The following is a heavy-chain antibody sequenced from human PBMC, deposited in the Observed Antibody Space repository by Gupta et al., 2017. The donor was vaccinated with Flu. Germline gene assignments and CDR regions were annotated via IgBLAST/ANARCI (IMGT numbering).Heavy chain of an antibody. CDR3: ARAVSRGYSSGWGAIDY. Sequence: GKGLEWVSYISSSSSTIYYADSVKGRFTISRDNAKNSLYLQMNSLRAEDTAVYYCARAVSRGYSSGWGAIDYWGQGTLVTVSS. D-gene: IGHD6-19*01. J-gene: IGHJ4*02. V-gene: IGHV3-48*04. CDR2: ISSSSSTI.